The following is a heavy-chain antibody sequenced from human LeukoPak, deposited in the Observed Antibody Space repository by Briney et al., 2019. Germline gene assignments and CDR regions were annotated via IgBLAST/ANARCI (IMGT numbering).Heavy chain of an antibody. V-gene: IGHV1-18*01. D-gene: IGHD4-17*01. CDR1: GYTFTSYG. CDR2: ISAYNGNT. J-gene: IGHJ4*02. Sequence: ASVKVSCKASGYTFTSYGISWVRQAPGQGLEWMGWISAYNGNTNYAQKLQGRVTMTTDTSTSTACMELRSLRSDDTAVYYCARLQSIYGDYVLEYWGQGTLVTVSS. CDR3: ARLQSIYGDYVLEY.